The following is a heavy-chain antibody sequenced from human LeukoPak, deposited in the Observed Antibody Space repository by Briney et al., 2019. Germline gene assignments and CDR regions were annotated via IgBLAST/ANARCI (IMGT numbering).Heavy chain of an antibody. V-gene: IGHV1-8*02. CDR2: MNPNSGNT. D-gene: IGHD1-1*01. CDR1: GYTFTSYG. CDR3: ARLPERSRGFDY. Sequence: GASVKVSCKASGYTFTSYGISWVRQATGQGLEWMGWMNPNSGNTGYAQKFQGRVTMTRNTSISTAYMELSSLRSEDTAVYYCARLPERSRGFDYWGQGTLVTVSS. J-gene: IGHJ4*02.